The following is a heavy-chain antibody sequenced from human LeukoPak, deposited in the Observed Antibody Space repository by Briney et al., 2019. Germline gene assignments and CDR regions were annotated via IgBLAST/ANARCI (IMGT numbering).Heavy chain of an antibody. J-gene: IGHJ4*02. V-gene: IGHV4-4*07. CDR2: IYTSGST. Sequence: KPSETLSLTCTVSGGSISGYYWSWIRQPAGKGLEWIGRIYTSGSTNYNPSLKSRVTMSVDTSKNQFSLKLSSVTAADTAVYYCARDGSPHWNDALDYWGQGTLVTVSS. CDR3: ARDGSPHWNDALDY. D-gene: IGHD1-1*01. CDR1: GGSISGYY.